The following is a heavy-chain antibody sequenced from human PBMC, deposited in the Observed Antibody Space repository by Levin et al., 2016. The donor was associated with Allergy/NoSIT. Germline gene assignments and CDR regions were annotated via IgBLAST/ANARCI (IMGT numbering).Heavy chain of an antibody. J-gene: IGHJ4*03. CDR3: ARGQRQTRAFYTSSSSYFDS. CDR2: ISLSGST. V-gene: IGHV4-34*01. Sequence: WIRQPPGKGLEWIGEISLSGSTNYNPSLKSRVTISLDTSKKQFSLKLNSVTAADTAVYYCARGQRQTRAFYTSSSSYFDSWGQGTPVTVSS. D-gene: IGHD6-6*01.